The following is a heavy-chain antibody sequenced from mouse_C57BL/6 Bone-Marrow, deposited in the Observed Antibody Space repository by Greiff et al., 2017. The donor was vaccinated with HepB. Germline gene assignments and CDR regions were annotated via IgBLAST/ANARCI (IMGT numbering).Heavy chain of an antibody. CDR3: ARGDLLYYFDY. Sequence: QVQLKQPGAELVKPGASVKLSCKASGYTFTSYWMQWVNQRPGQGLEWIGEIDPSDSYTNYNQKFKGKATLTVDTSSSTAYMQLSSLTSEDSAVYYCARGDLLYYFDYWGQGTTLTVSS. J-gene: IGHJ2*01. CDR1: GYTFTSYW. D-gene: IGHD2-1*01. CDR2: IDPSDSYT. V-gene: IGHV1-50*01.